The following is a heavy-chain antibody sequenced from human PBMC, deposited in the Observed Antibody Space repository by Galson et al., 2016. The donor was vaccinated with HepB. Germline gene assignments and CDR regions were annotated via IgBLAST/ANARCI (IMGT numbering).Heavy chain of an antibody. CDR3: ARLKYQLISLGFDAFDI. V-gene: IGHV1-18*01. J-gene: IGHJ3*02. CDR1: GYSFSNYG. D-gene: IGHD3-16*01. Sequence: SVKVSCKASGYSFSNYGITWVRQAPGQGLEWMGWISTYNGNTDYDQKLHGRLTLTTDASTTTAYLELRSLRFDDTAVYYCARLKYQLISLGFDAFDIWGQGTMVTVSS. CDR2: ISTYNGNT.